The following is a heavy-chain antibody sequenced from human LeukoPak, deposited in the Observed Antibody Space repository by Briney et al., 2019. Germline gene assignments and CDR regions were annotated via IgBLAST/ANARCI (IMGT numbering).Heavy chain of an antibody. Sequence: GGSLRLSCAASGFTFSNYEMNWVRQAPGKGLEWVSYISSSGSTIYYADSVKGRFTISRDNAKNSLYLQMNSLRAEDTAVYYCAREVGDGYNYAFFDYWGQGTLVTVSS. V-gene: IGHV3-48*03. CDR2: ISSSGSTI. CDR3: AREVGDGYNYAFFDY. CDR1: GFTFSNYE. J-gene: IGHJ4*02. D-gene: IGHD5-24*01.